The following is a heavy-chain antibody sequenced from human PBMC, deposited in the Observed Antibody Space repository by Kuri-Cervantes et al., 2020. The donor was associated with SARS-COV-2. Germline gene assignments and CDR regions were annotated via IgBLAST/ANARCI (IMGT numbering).Heavy chain of an antibody. CDR1: GASINDYY. D-gene: IGHD1-20*01. Sequence: ETLSLTCTVSGASINDYYWTWIRQPAGQGLEWIGRIYSSGSTNYNPSLKSRVTMSIDTSTNQFSLRLTSVTAADTAVYYCASLHITTYYYYYMKVWGKGTTVTVSS. CDR2: IYSSGST. V-gene: IGHV4-4*07. CDR3: ASLHITTYYYYYMKV. J-gene: IGHJ6*03.